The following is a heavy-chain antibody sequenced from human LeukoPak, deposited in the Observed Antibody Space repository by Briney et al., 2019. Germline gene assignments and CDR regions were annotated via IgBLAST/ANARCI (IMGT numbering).Heavy chain of an antibody. Sequence: SETLSLTCTVSGGSISSSSYYWGWIRQPPGKGLEWIGSIYYSGSTYYNPSLKSRVTISVDTSKNQFSLKLSSVTAADTAVYYCARHPRQEYSSSLSPGDWFDPWGQGTLVTVSS. D-gene: IGHD6-6*01. V-gene: IGHV4-39*01. CDR3: ARHPRQEYSSSLSPGDWFDP. CDR2: IYYSGST. J-gene: IGHJ5*02. CDR1: GGSISSSSYY.